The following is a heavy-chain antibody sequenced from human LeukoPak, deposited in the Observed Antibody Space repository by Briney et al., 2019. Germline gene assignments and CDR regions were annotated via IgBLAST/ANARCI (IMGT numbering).Heavy chain of an antibody. CDR2: MSYDGSNK. V-gene: IGHV3-30*04. CDR3: ARKREGSGWPFDY. CDR1: GFTFSNYA. D-gene: IGHD6-19*01. Sequence: GRSLRLSCAASGFTFSNYAMHWVRQAPGKGLEWVAAMSYDGSNKYYADSVKGRFTISRDNSKNTLYLQMNSLRAEDTAVYYCARKREGSGWPFDYWGQGTLVTVSS. J-gene: IGHJ4*02.